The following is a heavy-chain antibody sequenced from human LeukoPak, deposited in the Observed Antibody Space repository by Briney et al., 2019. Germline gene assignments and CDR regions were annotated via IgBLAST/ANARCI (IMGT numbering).Heavy chain of an antibody. Sequence: SETLSLTCAVSGASISTNTWWSWVRQPPGKGLEWIGEIFHSESINSNPSLESRPTISLDKSNNHFSLKLRSVTAADTAVYYCARDQDYGPGYWGQGTLVTVSS. V-gene: IGHV4-4*02. CDR2: IFHSESI. J-gene: IGHJ4*02. CDR1: GASISTNTW. D-gene: IGHD4-17*01. CDR3: ARDQDYGPGY.